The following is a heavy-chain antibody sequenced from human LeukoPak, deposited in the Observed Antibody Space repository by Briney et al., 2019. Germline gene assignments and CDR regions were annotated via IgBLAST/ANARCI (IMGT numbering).Heavy chain of an antibody. J-gene: IGHJ4*02. CDR3: ARSDYNDYRGLGF. V-gene: IGHV1-46*01. Sequence: ASVKVSCKVPGYTLTELSIHWMRQAPGQGLGWMGIIIPSSGSTTYAQKFQGRVTMTRDTSTSTVYMELSSLTSNDTAVYFCARSDYNDYRGLGFWGQGTLVTVSS. CDR2: IIPSSGST. D-gene: IGHD4-11*01. CDR1: GYTLTELS.